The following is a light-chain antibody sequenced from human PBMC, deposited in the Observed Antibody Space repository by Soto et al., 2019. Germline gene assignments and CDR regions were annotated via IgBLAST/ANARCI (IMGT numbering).Light chain of an antibody. J-gene: IGKJ5*01. V-gene: IGKV3-11*01. CDR3: QQRSNWPIT. CDR1: QSVSSY. Sequence: EIVLTQSPATLSLSPGERATLSCRASQSVSSYFAWYQQKPGQAPRLLIYDASNRAPGIPARFSGSGSGTDCNLTISSLEPEDFAVYYCQQRSNWPITFGQGTRLEIK. CDR2: DAS.